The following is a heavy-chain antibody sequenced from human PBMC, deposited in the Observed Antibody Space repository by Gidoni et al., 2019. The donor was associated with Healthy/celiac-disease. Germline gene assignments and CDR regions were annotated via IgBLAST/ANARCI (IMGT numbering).Heavy chain of an antibody. D-gene: IGHD6-19*01. Sequence: QVQLVQSGAAVKKPGASVKVSCKASGYTFTSYDINCVRQAPGQGLEWMGWMNPNSGNTGYAQKFQGRVTMTRNTSISTADMELRSLRSGDTAVYFCARVAVAFQHWGQGTLVTVSS. CDR3: ARVAVAFQH. CDR1: GYTFTSYD. V-gene: IGHV1-8*01. CDR2: MNPNSGNT. J-gene: IGHJ1*01.